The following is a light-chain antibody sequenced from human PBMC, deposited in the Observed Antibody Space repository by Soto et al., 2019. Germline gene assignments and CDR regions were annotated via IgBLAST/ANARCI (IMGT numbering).Light chain of an antibody. Sequence: QSALTQPASVSGSPGQSITISCTGTHNDVGSYNFVSWYQQHPGKAPKVLIYEVTKRPSGVSNRFSGSKSGNTASLTISGLQAEDEADYYCCSFAGTISWVFGGGTKLTVL. J-gene: IGLJ3*02. CDR3: CSFAGTISWV. CDR2: EVT. CDR1: HNDVGSYNF. V-gene: IGLV2-23*02.